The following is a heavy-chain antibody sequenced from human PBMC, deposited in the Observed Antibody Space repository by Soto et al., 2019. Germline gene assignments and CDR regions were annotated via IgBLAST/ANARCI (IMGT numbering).Heavy chain of an antibody. D-gene: IGHD5-18*01. CDR3: AREWVDTAQFDY. CDR2: ISAYNGNT. V-gene: IGHV1-18*01. Sequence: PGQGLEWMGWISAYNGNTNYAQKLQGRVTMTTDTSTSTAYMELRSLRSDDTAVYYCAREWVDTAQFDYWGQGTLVTVSS. J-gene: IGHJ4*02.